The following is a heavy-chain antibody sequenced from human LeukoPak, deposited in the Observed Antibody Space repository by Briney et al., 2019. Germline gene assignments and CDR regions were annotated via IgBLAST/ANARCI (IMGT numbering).Heavy chain of an antibody. CDR2: IIPIFGTA. V-gene: IGHV1-69*06. CDR3: ARDLRDSRLRYYYYYMDV. Sequence: SVKVSCKASGGTFSSYAISWVRQAPGQGLEWMGGIIPIFGTANYAQKFQGRVTITADKSTSTAYMELSSLRSEDTAVYYCARDLRDSRLRYYYYYMDVWGKGTTVTVSS. J-gene: IGHJ6*03. CDR1: GGTFSSYA. D-gene: IGHD3-22*01.